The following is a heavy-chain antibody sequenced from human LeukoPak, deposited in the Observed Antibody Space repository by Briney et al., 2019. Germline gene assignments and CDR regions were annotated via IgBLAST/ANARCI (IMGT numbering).Heavy chain of an antibody. V-gene: IGHV1-8*01. Sequence: GASVKVSCKASGYTFTSYDIDWVRQATGQGLEWMGWMNPNSGNTGYAQKFQGRVTMTRDTSISTAYMELSRLRSDDTAVYYCARDPAVAGRNWFDPWGQGTLVTVSS. D-gene: IGHD6-19*01. CDR3: ARDPAVAGRNWFDP. CDR1: GYTFTSYD. CDR2: MNPNSGNT. J-gene: IGHJ5*02.